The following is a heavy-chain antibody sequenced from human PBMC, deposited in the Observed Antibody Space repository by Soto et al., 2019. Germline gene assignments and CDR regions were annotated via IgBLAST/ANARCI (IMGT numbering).Heavy chain of an antibody. CDR2: IYYSGST. V-gene: IGHV4-59*01. Sequence: PSETLSLTCIVSGGSISSYYWSWIRQPPGKGLEWIGYIYYSGSTNYNPSLKSRVTISVDTSKNQFSLKLGSVTAADTAVYYCARDHRKEGPNYDFWSGTNYGMDVWGQGTTVTVSS. CDR1: GGSISSYY. J-gene: IGHJ6*02. D-gene: IGHD3-3*01. CDR3: ARDHRKEGPNYDFWSGTNYGMDV.